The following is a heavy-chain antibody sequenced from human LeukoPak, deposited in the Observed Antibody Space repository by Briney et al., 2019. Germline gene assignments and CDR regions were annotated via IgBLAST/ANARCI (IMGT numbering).Heavy chain of an antibody. CDR2: ISSSGSTI. J-gene: IGHJ6*02. V-gene: IGHV3-11*01. D-gene: IGHD1-7*01. Sequence: GGSLRLSCAASGFTFSDYYMSWIRQAPGKGLEWVSYISSSGSTIYYADSVKGRFTISRDNSKNTLYLQMNSLRAEDTAVYYCAKDLTVGNWNYVVYYYGMDVWGQGTTVTVSS. CDR3: AKDLTVGNWNYVVYYYGMDV. CDR1: GFTFSDYY.